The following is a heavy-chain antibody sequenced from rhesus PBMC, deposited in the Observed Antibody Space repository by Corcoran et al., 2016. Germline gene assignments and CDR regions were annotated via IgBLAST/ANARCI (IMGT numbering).Heavy chain of an antibody. CDR1: GGSISSNY. CDR3: ARELGYLDWLLRDYYGLDS. Sequence: QLQLQESGPGLVKPSETLSLTCAVSGGSISSNYWSWIRQPPGKGLEWIGRFSGSGGSTDYNPSLKSRVTISTDTSKNQFSLKLSSVTAADTAVYYCARELGYLDWLLRDYYGLDSWGQGVVVTVSS. J-gene: IGHJ6*01. CDR2: FSGSGGST. V-gene: IGHV4-173*01. D-gene: IGHD3-3*01.